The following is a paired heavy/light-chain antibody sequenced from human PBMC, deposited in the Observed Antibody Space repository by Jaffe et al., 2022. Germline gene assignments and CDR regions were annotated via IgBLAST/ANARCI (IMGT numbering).Heavy chain of an antibody. J-gene: IGHJ4*02. D-gene: IGHD3-10*01. CDR1: GFTFSSYA. CDR3: AKSLIHSISGSGAGYFDY. CDR2: ISGSGGST. Sequence: EVQMLESGGGLVQPGGSLRLSCAASGFTFSSYAMSWVRQAPGKGLEWVSGISGSGGSTYYADSVRGRFTISRDNSKNTLFLQMSSLRAEDTAVYYCAKSLIHSISGSGAGYFDYWGQGTLVTVSS. V-gene: IGHV3-23*01.
Light chain of an antibody. CDR2: GAS. Sequence: EIVLTQSPGTLSLSPGERATLSCRASQSVDSSYLAWYQQKPGQAPSLLIYGASSRATGIPDRFSGSGSGTDFTLTISRLEPEDFAVYYCHQYGRSPRGAFGQGTKVEIK. CDR1: QSVDSSY. J-gene: IGKJ1*01. CDR3: HQYGRSPRGA. V-gene: IGKV3-20*01.